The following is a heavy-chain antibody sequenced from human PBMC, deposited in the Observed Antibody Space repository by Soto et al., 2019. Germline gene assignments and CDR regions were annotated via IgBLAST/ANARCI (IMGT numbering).Heavy chain of an antibody. D-gene: IGHD3-10*02. V-gene: IGHV3-21*01. CDR1: GFAFSSYS. Sequence: PGGSLRLSCAASGFAFSSYSMNWVRQAPGKGLEWVSSISSSSSYIYYADSVKGRFTISRDNAKNSLYLQMNSLRAEDTAVYYCTRVFKRALDYWGQGTLVTVSS. CDR2: ISSSSSYI. CDR3: TRVFKRALDY. J-gene: IGHJ4*02.